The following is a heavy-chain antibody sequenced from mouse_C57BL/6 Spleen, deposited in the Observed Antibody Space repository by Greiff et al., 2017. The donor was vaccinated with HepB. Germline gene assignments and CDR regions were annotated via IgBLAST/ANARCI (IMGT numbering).Heavy chain of an antibody. J-gene: IGHJ3*01. CDR2: ILPGSGST. CDR3: ARSLDGSGYWFAY. V-gene: IGHV1-9*01. Sequence: QVQLQQSGAELMKPGASVKLSCKATGYTFTGYWIEWVKQRPGHGLEWIGEILPGSGSTNYNEKFKGKATFTADPSSNTAYMQLSRLTTEDSAIYYCARSLDGSGYWFAYWGQGTLVTVSA. D-gene: IGHD3-2*02. CDR1: GYTFTGYW.